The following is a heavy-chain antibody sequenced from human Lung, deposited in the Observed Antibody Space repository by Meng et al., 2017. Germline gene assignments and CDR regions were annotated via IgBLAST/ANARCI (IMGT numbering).Heavy chain of an antibody. V-gene: IGHV3-21*01. CDR2: ISSSSSYI. D-gene: IGHD1-7*01. CDR1: GFTFSSYS. CDR3: ARERGTSDY. J-gene: IGHJ4*02. Sequence: LVGSGGGLVKPGGSLSFSCAASGFTFSSYSMNWVRQAPGKGLEWVSSISSSSSYIYYADSVKGRFTISRDNAKNSLYLQMNSLRAEDTAVYYCARERGTSDYWGQGTLVTVSS.